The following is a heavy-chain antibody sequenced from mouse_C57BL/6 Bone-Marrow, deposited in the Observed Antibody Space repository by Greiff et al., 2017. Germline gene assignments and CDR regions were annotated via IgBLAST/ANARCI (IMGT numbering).Heavy chain of an antibody. D-gene: IGHD1-1*01. Sequence: VQLQQSGAELVRPGTSVKVSCKASGYAFTNYLIEWVKQRPGQGLEWIGVINPGSGGTNYNEKFKGKATLTADKSSSTAYMQLSSLTSEDSAVYFCALLRAGLAYWGQGTLVTVSA. CDR1: GYAFTNYL. V-gene: IGHV1-54*01. J-gene: IGHJ3*01. CDR3: ALLRAGLAY. CDR2: INPGSGGT.